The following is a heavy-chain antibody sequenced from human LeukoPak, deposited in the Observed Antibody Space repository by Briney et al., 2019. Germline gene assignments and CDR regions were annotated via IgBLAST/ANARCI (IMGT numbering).Heavy chain of an antibody. D-gene: IGHD6-13*01. CDR1: GFPFSSYA. CDR3: AKSIAAAGTGDYGIDV. CDR2: ISYHGINN. Sequence: GGSLRLSCAASGFPFSSYAMHGVRQAPGKGLEWVAVISYHGINNCCADSEKRRFTSSRDNSKNTLYLQMNSLRADDTAADYCAKSIAAAGTGDYGIDVWGQGTTVTVSS. V-gene: IGHV3-30-3*01. J-gene: IGHJ6*02.